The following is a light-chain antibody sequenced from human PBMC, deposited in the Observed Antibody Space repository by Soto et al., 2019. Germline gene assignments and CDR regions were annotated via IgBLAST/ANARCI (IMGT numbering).Light chain of an antibody. J-gene: IGKJ2*03. CDR3: QHYNSWPYS. Sequence: EIVMTQSPATLSVSPGERATLSCRASQSISGNLAWFQQKPGQAPRLLIYGASTRAPGIPARFSGSGSGTEFTLTISSLQSEDFAVYHCQHYNSWPYSFGQGTKLEIK. CDR2: GAS. CDR1: QSISGN. V-gene: IGKV3-15*01.